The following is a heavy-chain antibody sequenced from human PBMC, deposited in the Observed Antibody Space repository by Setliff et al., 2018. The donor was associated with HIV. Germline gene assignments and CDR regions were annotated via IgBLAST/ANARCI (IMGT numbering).Heavy chain of an antibody. V-gene: IGHV4-61*01. Sequence: SETLSLTCTVSGGSISSGFYYWSWIRQPPGKGLEWIGYIHYSGNTNYNPSLKSRVTISLDTSKKQFSLRLRSVTAADTAVYYCARAYGSERLNWFDPWGQGTLVTVSS. CDR3: ARAYGSERLNWFDP. CDR1: GGSISSGFYY. J-gene: IGHJ5*02. D-gene: IGHD3-10*01. CDR2: IHYSGNT.